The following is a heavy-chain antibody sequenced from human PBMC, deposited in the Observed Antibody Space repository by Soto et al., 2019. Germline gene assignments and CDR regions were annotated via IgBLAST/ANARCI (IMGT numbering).Heavy chain of an antibody. J-gene: IGHJ4*02. Sequence: PSETLSLTCTVSGASISSYFWTWIRQPAGKGLDWIGRISTSGTTNYNPSLKSRVTMSVDTSKNHFSLNLSSVTAADTAVYYCAREEAMIISGYLDSWGQGTLVTVSS. V-gene: IGHV4-4*07. CDR1: GASISSYF. CDR3: AREEAMIISGYLDS. CDR2: ISTSGTT. D-gene: IGHD3-22*01.